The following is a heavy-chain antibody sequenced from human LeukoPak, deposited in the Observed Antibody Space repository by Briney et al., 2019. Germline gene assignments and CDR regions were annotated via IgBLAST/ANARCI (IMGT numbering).Heavy chain of an antibody. CDR1: GFTFSSYA. J-gene: IGHJ4*02. D-gene: IGHD3-10*01. Sequence: PGGSLRLSCAASGFTFSSYAMHWVRQAPGKGLEWVSAISGSGGSTYYADSVKGRFTISRDNSKNTLYLQMNSLRAEDTAVYYCAREWYYYGSGSYQYAFDYWGQGTLVTVSS. CDR3: AREWYYYGSGSYQYAFDY. CDR2: ISGSGGST. V-gene: IGHV3-23*01.